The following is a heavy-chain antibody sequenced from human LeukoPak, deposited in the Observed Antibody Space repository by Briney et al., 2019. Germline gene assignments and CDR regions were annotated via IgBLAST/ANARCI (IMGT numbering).Heavy chain of an antibody. CDR1: GFIFSSYW. CDR2: IKQDGSEK. V-gene: IGHV3-7*03. CDR3: ATDVLLWFGATI. D-gene: IGHD3-10*01. Sequence: GGSLRLSCAASGFIFSSYWMSWVRQAPGKGLEWVANIKQDGSEKYYVDSVKGQFTISRDNAKNSLYLQMNSLRAEDTAVYYCATDVLLWFGATIWGQGTLVTVSS. J-gene: IGHJ4*02.